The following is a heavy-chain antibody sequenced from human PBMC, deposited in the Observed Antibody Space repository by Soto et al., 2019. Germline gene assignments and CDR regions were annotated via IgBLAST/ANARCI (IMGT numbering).Heavy chain of an antibody. D-gene: IGHD3-10*01. V-gene: IGHV1-58*01. J-gene: IGHJ3*02. CDR3: AAETIGAYAFDI. Sequence: ASVKVSCKASGFTFTSSAVQWVRQARGQRLEWIGWIVVGSGNTNYAQKFQERVTITRDMSTSTAYMELSGLRSEDAAVYYCAAETIGAYAFDIWGQGTMVTVSS. CDR2: IVVGSGNT. CDR1: GFTFTSSA.